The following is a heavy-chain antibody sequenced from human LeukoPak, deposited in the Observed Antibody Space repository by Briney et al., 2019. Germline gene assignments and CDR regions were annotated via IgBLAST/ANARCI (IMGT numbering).Heavy chain of an antibody. CDR1: GYTFNTYW. CDR3: ARPSSGSDWWSDY. D-gene: IGHD6-19*01. Sequence: PGESLKISCKGSGYTFNTYWIAWVRQMPGKGLDWMGIIYPGDSDTRYSPSFQGQVTISVDKSISTAYLQWSTLKASDTAMYYCARPSSGSDWWSDYWGQGTLVTISS. CDR2: IYPGDSDT. V-gene: IGHV5-51*01. J-gene: IGHJ4*02.